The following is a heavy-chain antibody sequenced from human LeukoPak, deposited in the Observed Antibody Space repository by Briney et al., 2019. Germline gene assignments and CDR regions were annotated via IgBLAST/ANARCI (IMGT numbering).Heavy chain of an antibody. Sequence: ASVKVSCKASGYTFTNYDINWVRQDTGQGLEWMGWMNPNSGNTGYAQKFQGRVTMTRNTSISTAYMELSSLRSDDTAVYYCARVRGGAPSLVAAFHIWGQGTMVTVSS. CDR2: MNPNSGNT. J-gene: IGHJ3*02. CDR3: ARVRGGAPSLVAAFHI. CDR1: GYTFTNYD. V-gene: IGHV1-8*01. D-gene: IGHD4-23*01.